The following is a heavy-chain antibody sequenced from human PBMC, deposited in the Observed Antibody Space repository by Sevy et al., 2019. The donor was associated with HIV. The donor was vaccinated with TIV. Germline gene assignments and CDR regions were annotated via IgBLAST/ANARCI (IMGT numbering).Heavy chain of an antibody. CDR3: ARETWTRPHDY. Sequence: GGFLRLSCAASGFAFYDYSMSWIRQAPGKGLEWVATLSFGCGKIKYADSVKGRFTISIDNSKKSFYLQMDNLRVEDTALYYCARETWTRPHDYWGQGTRVTVSS. J-gene: IGHJ4*02. D-gene: IGHD4-17*01. CDR1: GFAFYDYS. CDR2: LSFGCGKI. V-gene: IGHV3-23*01.